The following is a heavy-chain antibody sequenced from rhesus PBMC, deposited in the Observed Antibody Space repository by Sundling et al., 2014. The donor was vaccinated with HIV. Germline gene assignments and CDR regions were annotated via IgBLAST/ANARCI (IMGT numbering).Heavy chain of an antibody. CDR2: IYGSGGGT. J-gene: IGHJ4*01. Sequence: QVQLQESGPGLVKPSETLSLTCAVSGGSISDSYSWSWIRQPPGKGLEWIGYIYGSGGGTYYKPSLKSRVTISTDTSNNQFSLKLSSVTAADTAVYYCVRDLWGLEPSGFDYWGQGVLVTVSS. CDR1: GGSISDSYS. CDR3: VRDLWGLEPSGFDY. V-gene: IGHV4-106*01. D-gene: IGHD1-1*01.